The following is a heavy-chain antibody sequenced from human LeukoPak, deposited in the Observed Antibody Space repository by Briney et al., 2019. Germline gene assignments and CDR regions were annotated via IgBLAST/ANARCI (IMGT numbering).Heavy chain of an antibody. J-gene: IGHJ6*03. V-gene: IGHV1-2*02. D-gene: IGHD6-25*01. CDR2: INPNSADT. CDR1: GYTFTGYY. Sequence: ASVKVSCKASGYTFTGYYIHRVRQAPGQGREWMGWINPNSADTNYAQKFQGRVTMTRDTSISTAYMELSRLRSDDTAVYYCARDRQRLPYYYFYYMDVWGKGTTVTVSS. CDR3: ARDRQRLPYYYFYYMDV.